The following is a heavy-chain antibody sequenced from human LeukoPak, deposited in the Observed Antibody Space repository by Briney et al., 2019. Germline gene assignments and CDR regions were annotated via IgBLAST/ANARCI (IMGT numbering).Heavy chain of an antibody. D-gene: IGHD2-2*01. CDR1: GFTFSTYA. CDR3: ANGVVPAAPYYHMDV. J-gene: IGHJ6*03. V-gene: IGHV3-23*01. CDR2: ISGSGDT. Sequence: GGSLRLSCAASGFTFSTYAMTWVRQVPGKGLECVSIISGSGDTYYADSVKGRFIISRDNSKNTLYLQMNGLRAEDTAVYYCANGVVPAAPYYHMDVWGKGTTVTVSS.